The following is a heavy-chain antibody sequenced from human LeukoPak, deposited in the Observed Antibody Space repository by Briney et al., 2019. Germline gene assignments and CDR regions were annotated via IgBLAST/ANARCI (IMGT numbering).Heavy chain of an antibody. J-gene: IGHJ4*02. V-gene: IGHV3-33*01. Sequence: EGSLRLSCAASGFTFSSYGMHWVRQAPGKGLEWVAVIWYDGSNKYYADSVKGRFTISRDNSKNTLYLQMNSLRAEDTAVYYCARDLDYGGNSLDYWGQGTLVTVSS. CDR3: ARDLDYGGNSLDY. CDR2: IWYDGSNK. D-gene: IGHD4-23*01. CDR1: GFTFSSYG.